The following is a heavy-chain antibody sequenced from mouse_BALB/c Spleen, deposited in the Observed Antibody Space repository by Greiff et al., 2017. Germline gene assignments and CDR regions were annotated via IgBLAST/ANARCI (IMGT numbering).Heavy chain of an antibody. D-gene: IGHD4-1*01. CDR2: ISSGGSYT. CDR1: GFTFSSYT. V-gene: IGHV5-6-4*01. CDR3: TRRGLGRGYAMDY. J-gene: IGHJ4*01. Sequence: EVKLVESGGGLVKPGGSLKLSCAASGFTFSSYTMSWVRQTPEKRLEWVATISSGGSYTYYPDSVKGRFTISRDNAKNTLYLQMSSLKSEDTAMYYCTRRGLGRGYAMDYWGQGTSVTVSS.